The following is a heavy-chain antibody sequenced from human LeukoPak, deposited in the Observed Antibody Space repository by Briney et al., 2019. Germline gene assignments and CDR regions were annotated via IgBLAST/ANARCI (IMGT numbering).Heavy chain of an antibody. D-gene: IGHD2-2*01. CDR1: GFTFSSYA. J-gene: IGHJ6*02. CDR3: ARERCSSTSCQNYYYYGMDV. CDR2: ISYDGSNK. V-gene: IGHV3-30-3*01. Sequence: GGSLRLSCAASGFTFSSYAMHWVRQAPGKGLECVAVISYDGSNKYYADSVKGRFTISRDNSKNTLYLQMNSLRAEDTAVYYCARERCSSTSCQNYYYYGMDVWGQGTTVTVSS.